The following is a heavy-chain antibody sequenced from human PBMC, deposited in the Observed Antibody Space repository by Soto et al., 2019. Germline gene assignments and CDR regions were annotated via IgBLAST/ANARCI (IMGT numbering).Heavy chain of an antibody. CDR3: ARVASYTAMASFDY. Sequence: KTSETLSLTCTVSGGSISSGGYYWSWIRQHPGKGLEWIGYIYYSGSTYYNPSLKSRVTISVDTSKNQFSLKLSSVTAADTAVYYCARVASYTAMASFDYWGQGTLVTVSS. D-gene: IGHD5-18*01. J-gene: IGHJ4*02. CDR1: GGSISSGGYY. CDR2: IYYSGST. V-gene: IGHV4-31*03.